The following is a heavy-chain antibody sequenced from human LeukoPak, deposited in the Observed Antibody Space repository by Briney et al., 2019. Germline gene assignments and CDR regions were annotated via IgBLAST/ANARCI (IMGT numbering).Heavy chain of an antibody. D-gene: IGHD6-13*01. CDR1: GFTFTTYW. CDR3: AKDQGTNGIAAAGLGAFDI. J-gene: IGHJ3*02. CDR2: IKQDGTEK. Sequence: PGGSLRLSCAASGFTFTTYWMSWVRHAPGKGLEWVANIKQDGTEKYYVDSVKGRFTISRDNAKNSLYLQMNSLRAEDTALYYCAKDQGTNGIAAAGLGAFDIWGQGTMVTVSS. V-gene: IGHV3-7*03.